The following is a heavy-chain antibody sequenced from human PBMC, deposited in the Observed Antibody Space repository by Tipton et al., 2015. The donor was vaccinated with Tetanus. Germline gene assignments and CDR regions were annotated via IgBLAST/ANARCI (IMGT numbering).Heavy chain of an antibody. V-gene: IGHV4-59*07. D-gene: IGHD3-16*01. Sequence: TLSLTCTVSGGSISSYYWSWARQPPGKGLEWLGYVFYSGSTDLNPSLKSRVTISVDTSNNLFSLKLTSVTTADTAVYYCARSGGRRYAFDIWGQGTMVTVSS. CDR2: VFYSGST. J-gene: IGHJ3*02. CDR3: ARSGGRRYAFDI. CDR1: GGSISSYY.